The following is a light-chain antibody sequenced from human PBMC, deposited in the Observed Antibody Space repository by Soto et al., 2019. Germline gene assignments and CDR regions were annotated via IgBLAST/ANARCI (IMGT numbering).Light chain of an antibody. CDR1: QSVSTK. V-gene: IGKV3D-15*01. Sequence: MVMTQSPATLSVSPGEKATLSCRASQSVSTKLAWYQQKPGQAPRLLIYGASTRATVIPARFSGSGSGTEFTLTISSLQSEDFGGYYFQQYNNWPSTFGPGTRVDIK. J-gene: IGKJ3*01. CDR3: QQYNNWPST. CDR2: GAS.